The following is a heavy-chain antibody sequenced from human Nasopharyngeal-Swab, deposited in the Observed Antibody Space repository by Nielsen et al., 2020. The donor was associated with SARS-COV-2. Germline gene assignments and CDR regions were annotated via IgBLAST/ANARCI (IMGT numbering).Heavy chain of an antibody. J-gene: IGHJ4*02. CDR2: IYYGGST. Sequence: SETLSLTCTVSGGSISSSSYYWGWIRQPPGKGLEWIGSIYYGGSTYYNPSLKSRVTISVDTSKNQFSLKLSSVTAADTAVYYCARVGPSSDYFDYWGQGTLVTVSS. CDR3: ARVGPSSDYFDY. D-gene: IGHD6-6*01. CDR1: GGSISSSSYY. V-gene: IGHV4-39*01.